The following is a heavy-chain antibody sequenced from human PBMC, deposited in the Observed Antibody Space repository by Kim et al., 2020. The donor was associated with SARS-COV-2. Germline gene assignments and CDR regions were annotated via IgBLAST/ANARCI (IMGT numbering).Heavy chain of an antibody. J-gene: IGHJ5*02. D-gene: IGHD7-27*01. V-gene: IGHV1-2*06. CDR3: ARDRGAWGPSSRLLDNWFDP. Sequence: ASVKVSCKASGYTFTGYYMHWVRQAPGQGLEWMGRINPNSGGTNYAQKFQGRVTMTRDTSISTAYMELSRLRSDDTAVYYCARDRGAWGPSSRLLDNWFDPWGQGTLVTVSS. CDR2: INPNSGGT. CDR1: GYTFTGYY.